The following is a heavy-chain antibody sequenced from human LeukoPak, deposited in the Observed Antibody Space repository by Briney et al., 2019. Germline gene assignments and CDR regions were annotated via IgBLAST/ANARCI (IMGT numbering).Heavy chain of an antibody. J-gene: IGHJ3*02. V-gene: IGHV3-48*01. CDR1: GFTFSSYS. CDR2: ISGSSSTI. Sequence: GGSLGLSCAASGFTFSSYSMNWVRQAPGKGLEWVSYISGSSSTIYYADSVKGRFTISRDNAKNSLYLQMNSLRAEDTAVYYCARDQADAFDIWGQGTMVAVSS. CDR3: ARDQADAFDI.